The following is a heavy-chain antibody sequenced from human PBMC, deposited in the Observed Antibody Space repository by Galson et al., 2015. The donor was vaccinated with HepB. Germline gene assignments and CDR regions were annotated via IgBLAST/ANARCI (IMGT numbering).Heavy chain of an antibody. J-gene: IGHJ6*02. D-gene: IGHD2-8*01. Sequence: SLRLSCAASGFTFSSYGMHWVRQAPGKGLEWVAVIWFDGSNTYYADSVKGRFTISRDTSKNTLYLQMYSLRAEDTAVYYCARDCTNGITSYYYFYGLDVWGQGTTVTVSS. V-gene: IGHV3-33*08. CDR1: GFTFSSYG. CDR3: ARDCTNGITSYYYFYGLDV. CDR2: IWFDGSNT.